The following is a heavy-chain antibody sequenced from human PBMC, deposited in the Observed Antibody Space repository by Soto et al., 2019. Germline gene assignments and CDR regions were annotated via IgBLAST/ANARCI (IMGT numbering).Heavy chain of an antibody. CDR3: ARDTAMVTGWFDP. D-gene: IGHD5-18*01. V-gene: IGHV3-7*01. Sequence: GGSLRLSCAASGFTFSSYWMSWVRQAPGKGLEWVANIKQDGSEKYYVDSVKGRFTISRDNAKNSLYLQMNSLRAEDTAVYYCARDTAMVTGWFDPWGQGTLVTVSS. J-gene: IGHJ5*02. CDR2: IKQDGSEK. CDR1: GFTFSSYW.